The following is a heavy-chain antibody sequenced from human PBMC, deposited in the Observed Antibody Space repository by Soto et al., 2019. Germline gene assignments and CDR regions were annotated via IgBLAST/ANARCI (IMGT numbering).Heavy chain of an antibody. J-gene: IGHJ4*02. CDR3: ARDEGHCSITNCCPFAY. CDR2: IYYSGST. CDR1: GGSISSYY. D-gene: IGHD2-2*01. Sequence: SETLSLTCTVSGGSISSYYWSWIRQPPGKGLEWIGYIYYSGSTNYNPSLKSRVTISVDTSQNQFSLRLTSVTAADTAVYYCARDEGHCSITNCCPFAYWGQGILVTVSS. V-gene: IGHV4-59*12.